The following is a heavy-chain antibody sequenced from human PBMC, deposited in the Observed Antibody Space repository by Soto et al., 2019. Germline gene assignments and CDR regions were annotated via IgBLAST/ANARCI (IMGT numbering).Heavy chain of an antibody. CDR2: ISSSSSHI. V-gene: IGHV3-21*01. CDR1: GFTLSTYS. D-gene: IGHD4-4*01. Sequence: EVQLVESGGGLVKPGESLRLSCAASGFTLSTYSMNWVRQAPGKGLEWVSSISSSSSHIYYADSVKGRFTISRDNAKNSVSMQMKSLRAGDTAVYYCARDAPGTMIRVTTGPDLGGKGTLVTVPS. J-gene: IGHJ5*02. CDR3: ARDAPGTMIRVTTGPDL.